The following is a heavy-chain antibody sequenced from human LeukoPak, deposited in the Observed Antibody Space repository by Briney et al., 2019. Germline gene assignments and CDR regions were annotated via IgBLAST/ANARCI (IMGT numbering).Heavy chain of an antibody. CDR2: IYYSGST. Sequence: PSETLSLTCAVSGGSISSSSYYWGWIRQPPGKGLEWIGSIYYSGSTYYNPSLKSRVTISVDTSKNQFSLKPSSVTAADTAVYYCARLGSGYGKYYYYGMDVWGQGTTVTVSS. V-gene: IGHV4-39*01. J-gene: IGHJ6*02. D-gene: IGHD4-17*01. CDR3: ARLGSGYGKYYYYGMDV. CDR1: GGSISSSSYY.